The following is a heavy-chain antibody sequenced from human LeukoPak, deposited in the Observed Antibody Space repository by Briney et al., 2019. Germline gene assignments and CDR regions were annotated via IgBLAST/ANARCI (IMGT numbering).Heavy chain of an antibody. D-gene: IGHD6-13*01. V-gene: IGHV5-51*01. J-gene: IGHJ3*02. Sequence: GESLKISCKGSGYSFTSYWIGWVRQIPGKGLEWMGIIYPGDSDTKYNPSFEGQVTISADKSISTAYLQWSSLKASDTAMYYCARNSDADSRLITLDIWGQGTMVTVSS. CDR2: IYPGDSDT. CDR1: GYSFTSYW. CDR3: ARNSDADSRLITLDI.